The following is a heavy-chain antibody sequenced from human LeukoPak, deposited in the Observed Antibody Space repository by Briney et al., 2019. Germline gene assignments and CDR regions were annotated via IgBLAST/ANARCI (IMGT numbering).Heavy chain of an antibody. CDR1: GFTFSSYG. CDR2: ISYDGSNK. D-gene: IGHD1-1*01. V-gene: IGHV3-30*03. Sequence: PGRSLRLSCAASGFTFSSYGMHWVRQAPGKGLEWVAVISYDGSNKYYADSVKGRFTISRDNSKNTLHLQMNSLRAEDTAVYYCATPTLDANYYYGMDVWGQGTTVTVSS. CDR3: ATPTLDANYYYGMDV. J-gene: IGHJ6*02.